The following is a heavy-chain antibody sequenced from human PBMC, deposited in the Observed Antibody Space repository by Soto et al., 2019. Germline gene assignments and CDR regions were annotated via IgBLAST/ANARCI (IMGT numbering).Heavy chain of an antibody. CDR1: GGTFSSYA. Sequence: QVQLVQSGAEVKKPGSSVKVSCKASGGTFSSYAISWVRQAPGQGLEWMGGIIPIFGTANYAQKFQGRVTITADKSTSTAYMELSSLRSEDTAVYYCARSLFSTTMIVVVISLGYYYGMDVWGQGTTVTVSS. D-gene: IGHD3-22*01. CDR2: IIPIFGTA. CDR3: ARSLFSTTMIVVVISLGYYYGMDV. J-gene: IGHJ6*02. V-gene: IGHV1-69*06.